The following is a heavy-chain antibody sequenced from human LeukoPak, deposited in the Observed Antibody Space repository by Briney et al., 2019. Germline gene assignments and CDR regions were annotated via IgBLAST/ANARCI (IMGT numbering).Heavy chain of an antibody. CDR3: ARWNTVVRGAGGSLDY. CDR1: GGSISSGGYY. Sequence: SETLSLTCTVSGGSISSGGYYWSWIRQHPGKGLEWIGYIYYSGSTYYNPSLKSRVTISVDTSKNQFSLKLSSVTAADTAVYYCARWNTVVRGAGGSLDYWGQGTLVTVSS. CDR2: IYYSGST. D-gene: IGHD3-10*01. J-gene: IGHJ4*02. V-gene: IGHV4-31*03.